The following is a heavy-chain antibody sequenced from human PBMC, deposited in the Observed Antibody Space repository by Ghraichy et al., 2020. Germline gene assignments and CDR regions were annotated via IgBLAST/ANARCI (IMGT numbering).Heavy chain of an antibody. Sequence: ASVKVSCKASGYTFSSDDINWVRQATGQGLEWMGWINPDSGNTGYAQHFKGRVTLTKNTSTNTIYMELNSLRSEDTAVYYCARRLTTGGDWFDPWGQGTLVTVSS. CDR1: GYTFSSDD. CDR2: INPDSGNT. J-gene: IGHJ5*02. D-gene: IGHD4-17*01. CDR3: ARRLTTGGDWFDP. V-gene: IGHV1-8*01.